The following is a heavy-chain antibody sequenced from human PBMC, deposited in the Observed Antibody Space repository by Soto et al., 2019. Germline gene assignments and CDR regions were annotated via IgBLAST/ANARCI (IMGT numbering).Heavy chain of an antibody. D-gene: IGHD5-12*01. CDR3: ATDYSAYQRQHIFDI. CDR2: INPSGASA. J-gene: IGHJ3*02. CDR1: GNTFNTYY. Sequence: QVQLVQSGAEGKKPGASVKLSCKASGNTFNTYYIHWLRQAPGQGLQWMGVINPSGASASYAQKFQGRVTVTRDTSTSTVYMELSSLRSEDTALYYCATDYSAYQRQHIFDIWGQGTLVTVSS. V-gene: IGHV1-46*03.